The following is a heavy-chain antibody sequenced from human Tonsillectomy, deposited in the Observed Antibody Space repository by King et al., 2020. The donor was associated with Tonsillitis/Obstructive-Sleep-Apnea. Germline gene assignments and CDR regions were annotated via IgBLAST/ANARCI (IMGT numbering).Heavy chain of an antibody. CDR2: IYYNGNT. V-gene: IGHV4-39*01. D-gene: IGHD2-21*02. CDR1: GSSVSSSSYY. J-gene: IGHJ6*03. Sequence: LQLQESGPGLVKPSETLSLPCTVSGSSVSSSSYYWGWIRQPPGEGLEWIATIYYNGNTYFNPPLKSRVTMSVDTSKHQFSLKLTSVTAADTAVYYCGGHHEDGDGKYDYYMDVWGKGSTVTVS. CDR3: GGHHEDGDGKYDYYMDV.